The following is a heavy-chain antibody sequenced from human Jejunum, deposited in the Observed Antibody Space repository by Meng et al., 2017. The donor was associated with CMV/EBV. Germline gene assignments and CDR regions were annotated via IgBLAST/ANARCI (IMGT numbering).Heavy chain of an antibody. J-gene: IGHJ6*02. CDR1: GYSVSNDT. CDR2: ISRDYK. D-gene: IGHD3-3*01. CDR3: ARGNDFRYGMDV. Sequence: CGASGYSVSNDTMNGVRQARGKGLEWVSSISRDYKYYADSVKGRLTISGDNAKNSVYLQMNSLRAEDTAVYYCARGNDFRYGMDVWGQGTTVTVSS. V-gene: IGHV3-21*01.